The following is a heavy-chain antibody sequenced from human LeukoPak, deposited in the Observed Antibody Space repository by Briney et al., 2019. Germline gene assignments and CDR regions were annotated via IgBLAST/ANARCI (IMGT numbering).Heavy chain of an antibody. Sequence: PSQTLSLTCTVSDGSISSGGYYWSWIRQPPGEGLEWIGYMYHSGSTYYNPSLKSRVTISVDRSKNQFSLKLSSVTAADTAVYYCARDQRAAAGTFDYWGQGTLVTVSS. D-gene: IGHD6-13*01. J-gene: IGHJ4*02. CDR2: MYHSGST. CDR1: DGSISSGGYY. V-gene: IGHV4-30-2*01. CDR3: ARDQRAAAGTFDY.